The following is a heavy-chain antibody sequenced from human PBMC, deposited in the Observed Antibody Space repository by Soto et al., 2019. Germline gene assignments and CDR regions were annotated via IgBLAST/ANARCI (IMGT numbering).Heavy chain of an antibody. J-gene: IGHJ4*02. Sequence: QVQLVESGGGVVQPGRSLRLSCGASGFTFSSYAMHWVRQAPGKGLEWVAVISYDGSNKYYADSVKGRFTISRDNSKNTLYLQMNSLRAEDTAVYYCARDMDYWGQGTLVTVSS. CDR1: GFTFSSYA. V-gene: IGHV3-30-3*01. CDR2: ISYDGSNK. CDR3: ARDMDY.